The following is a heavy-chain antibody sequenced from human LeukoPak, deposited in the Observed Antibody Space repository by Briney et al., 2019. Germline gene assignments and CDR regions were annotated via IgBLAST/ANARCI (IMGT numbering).Heavy chain of an antibody. CDR3: ARDMYQPLLYPVVPNWFDP. CDR2: ISAYNGNT. V-gene: IGHV1-18*01. Sequence: ASVKVSCKASGYTFTSYGISWVRQAPGQGLEWMGWISAYNGNTNYAQKLQGRVTMTTDTSTSTAYMELRSLRSDDTAVYYCARDMYQPLLYPVVPNWFDPWGQGTLVTVSS. D-gene: IGHD2-2*01. CDR1: GYTFTSYG. J-gene: IGHJ5*02.